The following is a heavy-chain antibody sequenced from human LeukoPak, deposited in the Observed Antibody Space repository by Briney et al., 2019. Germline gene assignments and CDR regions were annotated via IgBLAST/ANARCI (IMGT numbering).Heavy chain of an antibody. D-gene: IGHD2-2*01. CDR3: ARRQDIVVVPAAPFDY. CDR1: GFTFSSYS. Sequence: PGGSLRLSCAASGFTFSSYSMNWVRQAPGKGLEWVSYISSSSSTIYYADSVKGRFTISRDNAKNSLYLQMNSLRAEDTAVYYCARRQDIVVVPAAPFDYWGQGTLVTVSS. CDR2: ISSSSSTI. V-gene: IGHV3-48*01. J-gene: IGHJ4*02.